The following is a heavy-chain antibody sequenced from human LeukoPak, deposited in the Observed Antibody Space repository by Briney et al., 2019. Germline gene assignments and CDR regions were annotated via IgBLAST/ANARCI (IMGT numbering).Heavy chain of an antibody. D-gene: IGHD5-12*01. Sequence: SETLSLTCTVSGGSISDFYWGWIRQAPGKGLEWIGHIHDSGSAEYNLALKSRVNISLDTAKKQFSLKVKSVTAADTAVYFCARSGYRFGLCYCWGQGTLVTVSS. CDR1: GGSISDFY. CDR3: ARSGYRFGLCYC. V-gene: IGHV4-59*12. J-gene: IGHJ4*02. CDR2: IHDSGSA.